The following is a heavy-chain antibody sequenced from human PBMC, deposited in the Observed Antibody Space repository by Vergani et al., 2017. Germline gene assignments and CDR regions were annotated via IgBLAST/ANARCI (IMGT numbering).Heavy chain of an antibody. CDR1: GFPFSDYG. Sequence: VQLLESGGDLVQPGGSLRLSCSAAGFPFSDYGVHWVCQAPGKGLEWVSVISYDGNKKNYADSVKGRFTISRDNSKNTLYLEMNALRAEDTAVYYCARDFLTRVTTLDYYYMGVWGKGTTVTVSS. CDR3: ARDFLTRVTTLDYYYMGV. J-gene: IGHJ6*03. CDR2: ISYDGNKK. V-gene: IGHV3-30*03. D-gene: IGHD1-1*01.